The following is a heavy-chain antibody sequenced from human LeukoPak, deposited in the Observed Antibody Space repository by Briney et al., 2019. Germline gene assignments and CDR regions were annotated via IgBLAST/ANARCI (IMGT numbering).Heavy chain of an antibody. Sequence: GGSLRLSCAASGFTVSSNHMSWVRQAPGKGLEWVSYISSSSSYTNYADSVKGRFTISRDNAKNSLYLQMNSLRAEDTAVYYCARARIPGLPGYWGQGTLVTVSS. D-gene: IGHD2-2*02. J-gene: IGHJ4*02. CDR2: ISSSSSYT. CDR3: ARARIPGLPGY. V-gene: IGHV3-11*06. CDR1: GFTVSSNH.